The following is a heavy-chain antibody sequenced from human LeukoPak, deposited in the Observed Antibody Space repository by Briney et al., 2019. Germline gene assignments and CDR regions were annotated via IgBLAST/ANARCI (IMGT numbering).Heavy chain of an antibody. CDR2: ITHTGST. D-gene: IGHD5-24*01. Sequence: SETLSLTCTVSGESFSVFYWTWIRQPPGTGLEWIGEITHTGSTNYHPSLTSRVTISVDTSKNQFSLKLSSVTAADTTVYYCARGAPGRDDGLDIWGQGTMVTVSS. CDR3: ARGAPGRDDGLDI. CDR1: GESFSVFY. J-gene: IGHJ3*02. V-gene: IGHV4-34*01.